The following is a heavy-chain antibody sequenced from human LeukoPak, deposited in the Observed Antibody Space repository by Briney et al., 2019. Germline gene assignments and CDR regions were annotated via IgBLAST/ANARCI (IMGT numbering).Heavy chain of an antibody. CDR1: GFTFSSYS. CDR2: ISSSSYI. Sequence: PGGSLRLSCAASGFTFSSYSMNWVRQAPGKGLEWVSSISSSSYIYYADSVKGRFTISRDNAKNSLYLQMNSLRAEDTAVYYCARDLKLWFGESPGPLFDYWGQGTLVTVSS. V-gene: IGHV3-21*01. CDR3: ARDLKLWFGESPGPLFDY. J-gene: IGHJ4*02. D-gene: IGHD3-10*01.